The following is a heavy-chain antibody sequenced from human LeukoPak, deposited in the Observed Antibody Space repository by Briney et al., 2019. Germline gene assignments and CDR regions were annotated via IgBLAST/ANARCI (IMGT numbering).Heavy chain of an antibody. D-gene: IGHD3-9*01. V-gene: IGHV4-39*01. Sequence: SETLPLTCTVSGGSISSSSYYWGWIRQPPGKGLEWIGSIYYSGSTYYNPSLKSRVTISVDTSKNQFSLKLSSVTAADTAVYYCARLQTGLSGYFDWLLYDFDYWGQGTLVTVSS. J-gene: IGHJ4*02. CDR1: GGSISSSSYY. CDR2: IYYSGST. CDR3: ARLQTGLSGYFDWLLYDFDY.